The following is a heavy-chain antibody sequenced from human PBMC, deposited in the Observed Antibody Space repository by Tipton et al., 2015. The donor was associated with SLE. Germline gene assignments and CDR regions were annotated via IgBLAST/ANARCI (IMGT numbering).Heavy chain of an antibody. Sequence: TLSLTCTVSGDSISSSSYYWDWIRQPPGKGLEWIGEINHSGSTNYNPSLKSRVTISVDTSKNQFSLKLNSATAADTAVYYCARLRSRITIFGVPMGWFDPWGQGTLVTVSS. D-gene: IGHD3-3*01. V-gene: IGHV4-39*07. CDR1: GDSISSSSYY. CDR3: ARLRSRITIFGVPMGWFDP. J-gene: IGHJ5*02. CDR2: INHSGST.